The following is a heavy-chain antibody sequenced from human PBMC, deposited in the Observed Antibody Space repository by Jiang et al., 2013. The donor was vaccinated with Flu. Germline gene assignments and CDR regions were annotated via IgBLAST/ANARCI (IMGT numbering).Heavy chain of an antibody. D-gene: IGHD6-13*01. CDR3: ARFLIAAANIGWFDP. CDR2: IYSSGST. Sequence: GSGLVKPSETLSLTCVVSGGSISSYYWSWIRQPAGKRLEWIGRIYSSGSTNYNPSLKSRVTMSVDTSKNQFSLKLSSVTAADTAVYYCARFLIAAANIGWFDPWGQGTLVTVSS. J-gene: IGHJ5*02. CDR1: GGSISSYY. V-gene: IGHV4-4*07.